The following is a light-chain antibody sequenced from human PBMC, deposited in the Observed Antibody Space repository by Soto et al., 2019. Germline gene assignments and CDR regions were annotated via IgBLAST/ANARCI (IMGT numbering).Light chain of an antibody. CDR1: QSINTF. CDR2: SAS. V-gene: IGKV1-39*01. Sequence: IQFTQSPSSLSASVLDRVAITCRASQSINTFLNWYRLKPGKAPNLLIASASNLETGVPSRFSGSGSGTDFTLTISSLQPEDFATYYCQQTYTTPITFGQGTRLEIK. CDR3: QQTYTTPIT. J-gene: IGKJ5*01.